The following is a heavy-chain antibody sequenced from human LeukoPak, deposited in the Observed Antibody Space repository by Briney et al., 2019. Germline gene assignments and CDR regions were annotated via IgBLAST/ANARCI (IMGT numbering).Heavy chain of an antibody. V-gene: IGHV3-7*01. CDR1: GFIFTNYF. J-gene: IGHJ4*02. Sequence: PGGSLRPSCAASGFIFTNYFMSWVRQAPGKGLEWVASIKHVGSEKYYVDSVRGRFTISRDNTKNSLYLQMSSLRAEDTAVYYCATDRGWRTSGYYLYYFEYWGQGTLVTFSS. D-gene: IGHD3-3*01. CDR3: ATDRGWRTSGYYLYYFEY. CDR2: IKHVGSEK.